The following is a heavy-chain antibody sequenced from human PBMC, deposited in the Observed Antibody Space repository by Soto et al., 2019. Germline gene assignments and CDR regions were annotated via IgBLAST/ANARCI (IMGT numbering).Heavy chain of an antibody. Sequence: GESLKISCKGSGYSFTSYWISWVRQMPGKGLEWMGRIDPSDSYTNYSPSFQGHVTISADKSISTAYLQWSSLKASDTAMYYCAREFLEWVLSTTTSESGMEVVGQGTTVTVSS. CDR2: IDPSDSYT. V-gene: IGHV5-10-1*01. CDR1: GYSFTSYW. CDR3: AREFLEWVLSTTTSESGMEV. J-gene: IGHJ6*02. D-gene: IGHD3-3*01.